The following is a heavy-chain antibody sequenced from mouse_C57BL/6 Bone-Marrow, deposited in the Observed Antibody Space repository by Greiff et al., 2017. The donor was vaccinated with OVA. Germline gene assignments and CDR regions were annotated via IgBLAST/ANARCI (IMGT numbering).Heavy chain of an antibody. CDR3: ARDRGTDYFDY. Sequence: EVKLVESGGGLVKPGGSLKLSFAASGFTFSSYAMSWVRQTPEKRLEWVATISDGGSYTYYPDNVKGRFTISRDNAKNNLYLQMSHLKSEDTAMYYCARDRGTDYFDYWGQGTTLTVSS. V-gene: IGHV5-4*01. D-gene: IGHD4-1*01. J-gene: IGHJ2*01. CDR1: GFTFSSYA. CDR2: ISDGGSYT.